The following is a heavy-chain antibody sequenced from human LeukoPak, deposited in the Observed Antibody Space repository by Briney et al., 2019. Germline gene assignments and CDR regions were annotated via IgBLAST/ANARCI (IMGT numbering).Heavy chain of an antibody. D-gene: IGHD3-3*01. Sequence: GGSLRLSCAASGFTFSSYWMSWVRQAPGKGLEWVANIKQDGSEKYYVDSVKGRFTISRDNAKNSLYLQMNSLRAEDTAVYCCARDDYDFWSGYSAAYWGQGTLVTVSS. CDR3: ARDDYDFWSGYSAAY. CDR2: IKQDGSEK. V-gene: IGHV3-7*01. CDR1: GFTFSSYW. J-gene: IGHJ4*02.